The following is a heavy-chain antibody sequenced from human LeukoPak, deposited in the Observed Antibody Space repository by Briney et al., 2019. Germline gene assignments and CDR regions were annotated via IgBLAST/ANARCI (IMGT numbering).Heavy chain of an antibody. CDR3: AVGLNSRWPNWYFDL. J-gene: IGHJ2*01. CDR1: RYNFTSNA. D-gene: IGHD6-13*01. Sequence: ASVKVSCKASRYNFTSNAMHWVRQAPGQGLEWMGWINTNTGDPTYAQGFTGRFVFSLDTSVTTTYLQINSLKAEDTAVYYCAVGLNSRWPNWYFDLWGRGTLVTVSS. V-gene: IGHV7-4-1*02. CDR2: INTNTGDP.